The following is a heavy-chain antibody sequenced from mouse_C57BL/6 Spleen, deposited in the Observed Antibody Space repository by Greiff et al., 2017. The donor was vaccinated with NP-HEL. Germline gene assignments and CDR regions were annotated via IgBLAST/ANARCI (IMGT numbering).Heavy chain of an antibody. CDR3: TLITTVDDYFDY. J-gene: IGHJ2*01. CDR1: GYTFTSYW. V-gene: IGHV1-5*01. Sequence: EVKLQESGTVLARPGASVKMSCKTSGYTFTSYWMHWVKQRPGQGLEWIGAIYPGNSDTSYNQQFKGKAKLTAVTSASTAYMELSSLTNEDSAVYCCTLITTVDDYFDYWGQGTTLTVSS. D-gene: IGHD1-1*01. CDR2: IYPGNSDT.